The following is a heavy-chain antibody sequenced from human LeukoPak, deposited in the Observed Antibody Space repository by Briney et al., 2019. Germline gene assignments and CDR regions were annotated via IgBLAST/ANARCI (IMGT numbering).Heavy chain of an antibody. CDR2: ISGSGGST. J-gene: IGHJ3*02. CDR3: AKQTDTTGSRGGAFDI. CDR1: GFTFSSYA. V-gene: IGHV3-23*01. D-gene: IGHD3-22*01. Sequence: GGSLRLSCAASGFTFSSYAMSWVRQAPGKGLEWVSAISGSGGSTYYADSVKGRFTISRDNSKNTLYLQMNSLRAEDTAVYYCAKQTDTTGSRGGAFDIWGQGTMVTVSS.